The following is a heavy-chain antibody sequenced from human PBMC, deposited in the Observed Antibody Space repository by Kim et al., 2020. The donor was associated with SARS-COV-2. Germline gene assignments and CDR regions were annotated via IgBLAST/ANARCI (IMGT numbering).Heavy chain of an antibody. CDR3: AKGKGTQLGYCSGGSCYYYYGMDV. V-gene: IGHV3-30*18. D-gene: IGHD2-15*01. J-gene: IGHJ6*02. CDR2: ISYDGSNK. Sequence: GGSLRLSCAASGFTFSSYGMHWVRQAPGKGLEWVAVISYDGSNKYYADSVKGRFTISRDNSKNTLYLQMNSLRAEDTVVYYCAKGKGTQLGYCSGGSCYYYYGMDVWGQGTTVTVSS. CDR1: GFTFSSYG.